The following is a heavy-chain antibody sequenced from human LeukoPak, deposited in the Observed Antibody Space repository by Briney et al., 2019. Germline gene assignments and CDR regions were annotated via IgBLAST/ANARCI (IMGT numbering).Heavy chain of an antibody. Sequence: GGSLRLSCAASGFTFSNDAMSWVRQAPGKGLEWVSAISGSGSTTYYADSVKGRFTISRDNSQNTLYLQMSSLRAEDSAVYYCAKADGSGTYYTRPSDYWGQGTLVTVSS. CDR1: GFTFSNDA. V-gene: IGHV3-23*01. CDR2: ISGSGSTT. D-gene: IGHD3-10*01. J-gene: IGHJ4*02. CDR3: AKADGSGTYYTRPSDY.